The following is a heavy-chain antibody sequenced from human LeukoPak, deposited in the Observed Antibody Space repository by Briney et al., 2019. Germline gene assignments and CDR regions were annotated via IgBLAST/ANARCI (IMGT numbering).Heavy chain of an antibody. Sequence: SETLSLTCIVSGGPISNHYWSWSRQPPGKGLEWIGYNDYSGSTNYNPSLKSRVTISVDTSKNQFSLKLNSVTAADTAVYYCARGATFRGTYYMDVWGKGTTVTVSS. CDR3: ARGATFRGTYYMDV. CDR2: NDYSGST. D-gene: IGHD3-10*01. CDR1: GGPISNHY. J-gene: IGHJ6*03. V-gene: IGHV4-59*11.